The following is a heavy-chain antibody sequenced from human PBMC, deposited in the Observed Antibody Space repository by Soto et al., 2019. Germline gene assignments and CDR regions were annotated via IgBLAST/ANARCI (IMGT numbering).Heavy chain of an antibody. CDR2: INPNSGGT. CDR1: GYTFTGYY. Sequence: AAVKVSCKASGYTFTGYYMHWVRQAPGQGLEWMGWINPNSGGTNYAQKFQGWVTMTRDTSISTAYMELSRLRSDDTAVYYCARVGTTTPYYYGMDVWGQGTTVTVS. J-gene: IGHJ6*02. V-gene: IGHV1-2*04. D-gene: IGHD1-7*01. CDR3: ARVGTTTPYYYGMDV.